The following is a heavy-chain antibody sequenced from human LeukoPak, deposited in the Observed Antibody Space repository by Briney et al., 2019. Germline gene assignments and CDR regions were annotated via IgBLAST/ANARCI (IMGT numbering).Heavy chain of an antibody. V-gene: IGHV3-7*01. CDR2: IKQDGSEK. D-gene: IGHD3-16*02. Sequence: PGGSLRLSCAASGFTFSSYWMSWVRQAPGKGLEWVANIKQDGSEKYYVDSVKGRFTISRDNANNSLYLQMNSLRAEDTAVYYCARDRSLYDYVWGSYRGYYYYMDVWGKGTTVTVSS. CDR3: ARDRSLYDYVWGSYRGYYYYMDV. CDR1: GFTFSSYW. J-gene: IGHJ6*03.